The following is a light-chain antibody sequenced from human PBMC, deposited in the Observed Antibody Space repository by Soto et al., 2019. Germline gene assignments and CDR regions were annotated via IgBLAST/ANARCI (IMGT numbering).Light chain of an antibody. V-gene: IGLV2-8*01. CDR3: SSYAGSIYV. CDR1: SSDVGGYNY. CDR2: EVS. J-gene: IGLJ1*01. Sequence: QSVLTQPPSASGSPGQSVTIACTGTSSDVGGYNYVSWYQQHPGKAPKLMIYEVSKRPSGVPDRFSGSKSGNTASLTVSGLQAEDKADYYCSSYAGSIYVFGTGTKVTVL.